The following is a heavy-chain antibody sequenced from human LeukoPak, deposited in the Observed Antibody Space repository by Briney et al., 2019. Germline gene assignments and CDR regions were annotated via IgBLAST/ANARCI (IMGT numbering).Heavy chain of an antibody. CDR1: GFTFSSYS. J-gene: IGHJ4*02. CDR3: ARDFDYDFWSGYSVTPSMGYFDY. D-gene: IGHD3-3*01. Sequence: GGSLRLSRAASGFTFSSYSMNWVRQAPGKGLEWLSYISSSSSTIYYADSVKGRFTISRDNAKNSLYLQMNSLGAEDTAVYYCARDFDYDFWSGYSVTPSMGYFDYWGQGTLVTVSS. CDR2: ISSSSSTI. V-gene: IGHV3-48*01.